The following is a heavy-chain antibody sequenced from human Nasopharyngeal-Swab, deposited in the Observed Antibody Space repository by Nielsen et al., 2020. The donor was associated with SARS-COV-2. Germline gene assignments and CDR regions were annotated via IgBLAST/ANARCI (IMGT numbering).Heavy chain of an antibody. CDR3: AREMVMVSAPDY. D-gene: IGHD2-21*01. CDR2: SYSGNGNT. Sequence: WVRQAPGQGFEWMVGSYSGNGNTGYAQNLQGRLTLTTDTSTRTAYMELRSLRSDDTAVYYCAREMVMVSAPDYWGQGTLVTVSS. J-gene: IGHJ4*02. V-gene: IGHV1-18*01.